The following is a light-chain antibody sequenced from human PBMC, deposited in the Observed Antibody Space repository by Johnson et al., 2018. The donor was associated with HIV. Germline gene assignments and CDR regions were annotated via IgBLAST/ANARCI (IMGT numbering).Light chain of an antibody. Sequence: QSVLTQPPSVSAAPGQKVTISCSGSSSNIGNNYVSWYQQLPGTAPKLLIYDNNKRPSGIPDRFSGSKCGTSATLGITGLQTGDEADYYCGTWDSRLSAYVFGSATKVTVL. CDR3: GTWDSRLSAYV. CDR2: DNN. V-gene: IGLV1-51*01. CDR1: SSNIGNNY. J-gene: IGLJ1*01.